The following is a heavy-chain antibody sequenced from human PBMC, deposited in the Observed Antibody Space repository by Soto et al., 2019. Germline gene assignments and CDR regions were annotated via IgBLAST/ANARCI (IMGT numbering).Heavy chain of an antibody. CDR1: VFTLSSYA. V-gene: IGHV3-23*01. J-gene: IGHJ4*01. CDR3: ARDLGYGSGASVNHYLDY. D-gene: IGHD3-10*01. Sequence: GGSLRLSCAVSVFTLSSYAMTWVRQAPGKGLEWVSAVSDGDDDYNTYYAASVKGRFTMSTEFVKNTLYLKMNRLRTEETAVYYCARDLGYGSGASVNHYLDYWGHGTLVTVSS. CDR2: VSDGDDDYNT.